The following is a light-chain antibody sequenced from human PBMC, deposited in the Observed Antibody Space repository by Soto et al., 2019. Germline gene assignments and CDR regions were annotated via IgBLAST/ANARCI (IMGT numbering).Light chain of an antibody. CDR3: QSYDSSLSASV. V-gene: IGLV1-40*01. J-gene: IGLJ1*01. CDR2: DNS. Sequence: QSVLTQPPSVSGAPGQRVTISCTGSSSNIGSLYDVHWYQQLPGTAPKLLIYDNSNRPSGVPDRFSGSKSGTSASLAITGLQAEDEADYYCQSYDSSLSASVFATGTKLTVL. CDR1: SSNIGSLYD.